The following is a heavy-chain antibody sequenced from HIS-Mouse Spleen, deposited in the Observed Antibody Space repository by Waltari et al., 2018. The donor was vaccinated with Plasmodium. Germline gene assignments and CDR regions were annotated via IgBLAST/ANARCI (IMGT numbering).Heavy chain of an antibody. Sequence: EVQLVESVGGVVQPGGSMRRSCAASGFTMRSYWMSWVRQAPGKGVEGVANIKKDGSEKYYVDSVKGRFTISRDNAKNSLYLQMNSLRAEDTAVYYCASSWYWYFDLWGRGTLVTVSS. D-gene: IGHD6-13*01. CDR3: ASSWYWYFDL. CDR2: IKKDGSEK. CDR1: GFTMRSYW. J-gene: IGHJ2*01. V-gene: IGHV3-7*01.